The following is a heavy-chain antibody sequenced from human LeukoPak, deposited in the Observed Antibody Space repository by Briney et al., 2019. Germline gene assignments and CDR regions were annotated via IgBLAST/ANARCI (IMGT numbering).Heavy chain of an antibody. Sequence: GGSLRLSCAASGFTFSSYSMNWVRQAPGKGLEWVSSIGSSSSYIYYADSVKGRFTISRDNAKNSLYLQMNSLRAEDTAVYYCAREYCSSTSCDSNWFDPWGQGTLVTVSS. J-gene: IGHJ5*02. V-gene: IGHV3-21*01. CDR2: IGSSSSYI. D-gene: IGHD2-2*01. CDR1: GFTFSSYS. CDR3: AREYCSSTSCDSNWFDP.